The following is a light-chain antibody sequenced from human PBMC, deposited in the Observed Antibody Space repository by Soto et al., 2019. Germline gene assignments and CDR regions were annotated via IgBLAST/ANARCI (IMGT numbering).Light chain of an antibody. CDR1: SSNIGIPYD. J-gene: IGLJ2*01. CDR3: QSYDSSLSGYVI. CDR2: GNS. V-gene: IGLV1-40*01. Sequence: QSVLTQPPSVSGAPGQRVTISCTGSSSNIGIPYDVHWYQQLPGTAPKLLIYGNSNRPSGVPDRFSGSKSGTSASLAITGLQAEDEADYYCQSYDSSLSGYVIFGGGTKVTVL.